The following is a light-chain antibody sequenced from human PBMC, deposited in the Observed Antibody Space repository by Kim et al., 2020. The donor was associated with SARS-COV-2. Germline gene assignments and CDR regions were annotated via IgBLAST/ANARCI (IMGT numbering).Light chain of an antibody. CDR3: QQRSNWPPYT. CDR2: DAS. CDR1: QSVSSY. J-gene: IGKJ2*01. V-gene: IGKV3-11*01. Sequence: EIVLTQSPATLSLSPGERATLSCRASQSVSSYLAWYQQKPGQAPRLLIYDASNRATGIPARFSGSGSGTDFTLTISSLEPEDFAVYYCQQRSNWPPYTFGQPTKLEI.